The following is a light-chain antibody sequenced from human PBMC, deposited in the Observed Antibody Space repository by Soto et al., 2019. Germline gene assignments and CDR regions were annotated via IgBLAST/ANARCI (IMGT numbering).Light chain of an antibody. V-gene: IGKV3-15*01. Sequence: EIVLTQSPGTLSFSAVERATLSCRASQRVNSRYLAWYQQKPGQAPRLLIYGASTRATGIPARFSGSGSGTEFTLTISSLQSDDFATYYCQQYNTFSTFGQGTKVDIK. CDR1: QRVNSRY. CDR2: GAS. CDR3: QQYNTFST. J-gene: IGKJ1*01.